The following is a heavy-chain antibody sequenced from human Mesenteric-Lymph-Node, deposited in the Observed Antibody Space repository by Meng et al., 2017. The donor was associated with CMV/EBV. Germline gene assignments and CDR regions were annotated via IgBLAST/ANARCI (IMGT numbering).Heavy chain of an antibody. CDR2: IDPHNGDT. CDR3: ARGSHEAYYYYYGMDV. Sequence: ASVKVSCKTSGYTFTGYYLHWVRQAPGQGLEYMGSIDPHNGDTNYAQKFQGRVTMTRDTSISTAYMELSRLRSDDTAVYYCARGSHEAYYYYYGMDVWGQGTTVTVSS. CDR1: GYTFTGYY. J-gene: IGHJ6*02. V-gene: IGHV1-2*02.